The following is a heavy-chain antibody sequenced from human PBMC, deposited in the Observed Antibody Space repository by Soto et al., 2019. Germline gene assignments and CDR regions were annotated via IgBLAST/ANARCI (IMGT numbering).Heavy chain of an antibody. V-gene: IGHV4-4*02. J-gene: IGHJ4*02. CDR1: GGSISSSNW. Sequence: QVQLQESGPGLVKPSGTLSLTCAVSGGSISSSNWWSWVRQPPGKGLEWIGEIYHSGGTNYNQPLKSRVTISVDKSKNQFSLKLSSVTAADAAVYYCARTRWFGYHQGTLFDSWGQGTLVTVSS. D-gene: IGHD3-10*01. CDR3: ARTRWFGYHQGTLFDS. CDR2: IYHSGGT.